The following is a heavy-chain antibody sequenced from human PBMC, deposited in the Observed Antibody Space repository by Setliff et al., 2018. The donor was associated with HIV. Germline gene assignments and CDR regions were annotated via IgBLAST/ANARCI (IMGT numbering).Heavy chain of an antibody. CDR3: ATNPEMATINYYYYYMDV. V-gene: IGHV1-69*13. D-gene: IGHD5-12*01. CDR2: IIPMFGTP. Sequence: GASVKVSCKASGYTFNNYYMHWVRQAPGQGLEWMGGIIPMFGTPNYAQKFQDRVFINADESTNTVYMELSSLRSEDTATYYCATNPEMATINYYYYYMDVWGKGTMVTVSS. CDR1: GYTFNNYY. J-gene: IGHJ6*03.